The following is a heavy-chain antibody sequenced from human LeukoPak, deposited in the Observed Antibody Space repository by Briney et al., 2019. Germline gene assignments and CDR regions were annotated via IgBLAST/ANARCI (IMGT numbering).Heavy chain of an antibody. Sequence: GGSLRLSCAASGLTFDEYTMHWVRQGPGKGLEWVSLISRNGGTTKYADSVKGRFIISRDNSKNTLYLQMNSLRAEDTAVYYCATRGAYSPPYWGQGTLVSVSS. CDR3: ATRGAYSPPY. CDR1: GLTFDEYT. V-gene: IGHV3-43*01. D-gene: IGHD5-18*01. J-gene: IGHJ4*02. CDR2: ISRNGGTT.